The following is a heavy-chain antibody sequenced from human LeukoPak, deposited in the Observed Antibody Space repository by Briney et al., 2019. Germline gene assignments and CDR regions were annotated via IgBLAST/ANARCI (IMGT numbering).Heavy chain of an antibody. D-gene: IGHD1-26*01. J-gene: IGHJ6*03. V-gene: IGHV4-59*10. Sequence: SETLSLTCAVYGGSFSGYYWSWIRQPAGKGLGWIGRIYTSGSTNYNPSLKSRVTMSVDTSKNQFSLKLSSVTAADTAVYYCARHGERGYYYYMDVWGKGTTVTVSS. CDR3: ARHGERGYYYYMDV. CDR2: IYTSGST. CDR1: GGSFSGYY.